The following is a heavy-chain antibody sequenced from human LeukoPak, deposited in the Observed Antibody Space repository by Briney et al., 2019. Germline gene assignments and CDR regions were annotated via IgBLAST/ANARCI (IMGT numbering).Heavy chain of an antibody. CDR1: GGSISSYY. V-gene: IGHV4-59*01. Sequence: KPSETLSLTCTVSGGSISSYYWSWIRQPPGKGLEWIGYIYSSGNTYYNPSLKSRVTISIDTSKKQFSLKVSSVTAADTAVYYCARAGEGYHDIWGYPSAETFYYMDVWGTGTTVAVSS. J-gene: IGHJ6*03. CDR2: IYSSGNT. D-gene: IGHD3-9*01. CDR3: ARAGEGYHDIWGYPSAETFYYMDV.